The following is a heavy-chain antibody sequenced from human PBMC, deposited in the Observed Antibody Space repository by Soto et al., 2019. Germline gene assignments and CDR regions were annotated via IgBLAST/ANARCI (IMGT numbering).Heavy chain of an antibody. CDR2: VYFRGRT. Sequence: PSETLSLTCTFYGVSTIDYYWTWIRQPPGQGLEWLGYVYFRGRTNYNPSLRSRVAMSVGTSKSQFSLRLRSVTAADTAVYYCARAVYVRGENYHFDDWPEGLLVTVSS. CDR3: ARAVYVRGENYHFDD. J-gene: IGHJ4*02. CDR1: GVSTIDYY. V-gene: IGHV4-59*01. D-gene: IGHD3-10*01.